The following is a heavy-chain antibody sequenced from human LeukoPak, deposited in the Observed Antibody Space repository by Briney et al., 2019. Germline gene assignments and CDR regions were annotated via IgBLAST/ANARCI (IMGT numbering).Heavy chain of an antibody. D-gene: IGHD6-6*01. V-gene: IGHV3-11*06. CDR1: GFTFSDYY. CDR2: ISSSSSYT. J-gene: IGHJ4*02. CDR3: ARGPNSNWSGLDF. Sequence: GGSLRLSCAASGFTFSDYYMSWIRQAPGKGLEWVSYISSSSSYTNYADSVKGRFTVSRDNAKNTLYLQVNNLRAEDTAVYYCARGPNSNWSGLDFWGQGTLLTVSS.